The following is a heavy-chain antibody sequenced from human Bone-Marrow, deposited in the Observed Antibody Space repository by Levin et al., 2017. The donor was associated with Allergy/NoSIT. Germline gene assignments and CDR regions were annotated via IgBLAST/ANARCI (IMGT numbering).Heavy chain of an antibody. Sequence: GESLKISCAASGFRFSDYSMHWVRQAPGKGPEWVAIVVFDGTNKYYADSVKGRFTISRDNSKNTLSLHMSSLRTEDTAVYYCARESDVAILPYALDYWGPGTLVTVSS. CDR1: GFRFSDYS. CDR3: ARESDVAILPYALDY. CDR2: VVFDGTNK. J-gene: IGHJ4*02. V-gene: IGHV3-30*03. D-gene: IGHD2-8*01.